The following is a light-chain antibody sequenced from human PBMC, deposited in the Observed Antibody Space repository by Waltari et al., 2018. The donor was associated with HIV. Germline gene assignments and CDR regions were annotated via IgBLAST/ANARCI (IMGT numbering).Light chain of an antibody. CDR3: QQYKNWPLYT. J-gene: IGKJ2*01. CDR2: GAS. Sequence: EVVMTQSLDTLSVSPGERATLSCRASQSVSSNLAWYQQKPGQAPSLLIYGASTRATGIPARFSGSGSGTEFTLTISSLQSEDFAVYSCQQYKNWPLYTFGQGTKLEIK. V-gene: IGKV3-15*01. CDR1: QSVSSN.